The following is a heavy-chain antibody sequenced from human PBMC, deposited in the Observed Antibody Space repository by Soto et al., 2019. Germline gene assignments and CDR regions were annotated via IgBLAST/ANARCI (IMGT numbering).Heavy chain of an antibody. CDR3: ATVDNYYGSVF. CDR1: GSTFSNYG. J-gene: IGHJ4*02. CDR2: VWYDGTTK. Sequence: QVQLVESGGGVVQPGTSLRLSCAASGSTFSNYGMHWVRQAPGKGLEWVAVVWYDGTTKFYPDSVKGRFTISRDNSNNTRYLQMNRLRVEDTAVYYCATVDNYYGSVFWGQGTLVTVSS. V-gene: IGHV3-33*01. D-gene: IGHD3-10*01.